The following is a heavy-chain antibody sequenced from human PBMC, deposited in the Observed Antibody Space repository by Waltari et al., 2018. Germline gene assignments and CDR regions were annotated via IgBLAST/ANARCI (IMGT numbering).Heavy chain of an antibody. V-gene: IGHV3-23*03. Sequence: DVQVWASGGDVVKPGGSLRPPWSASGFHFNDYAHVWVRQVPGKGLEWVSVMSSAGRTNHADSVKGRFTISTDNSKKTVFLEMNSLRPDDTAVYYCAKLGGLYASGWPDSTNYMAVWGKGTTVTVSS. D-gene: IGHD6-19*01. CDR3: AKLGGLYASGWPDSTNYMAV. J-gene: IGHJ6*03. CDR2: MSSAGRT. CDR1: GFHFNDYA.